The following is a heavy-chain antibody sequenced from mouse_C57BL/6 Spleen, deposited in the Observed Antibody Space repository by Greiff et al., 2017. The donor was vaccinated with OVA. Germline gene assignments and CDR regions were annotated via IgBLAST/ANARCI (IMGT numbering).Heavy chain of an antibody. CDR1: GYSITSGYY. CDR3: ARPYDGYYPAWFAY. V-gene: IGHV3-6*01. J-gene: IGHJ3*01. D-gene: IGHD2-3*01. Sequence: VQLQQSGPGLVKPSQSLSLTCSVTGYSITSGYYWNWIRQFPGNKLEWMGYISYDGSNNYNLSLKNRISITRDTSKNQFFLKLNSVTTEDTATYYCARPYDGYYPAWFAYWGQGTLVTVSA. CDR2: ISYDGSN.